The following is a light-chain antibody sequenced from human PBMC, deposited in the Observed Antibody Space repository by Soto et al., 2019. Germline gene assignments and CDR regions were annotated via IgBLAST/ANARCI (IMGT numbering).Light chain of an antibody. Sequence: QSVLAQPPSVSAAPGQKVTISCSGSSSNIGGNSVSWYQQLPGTAPKLLIYDDDKRPSGIPDRFSGSKSGTSATLGITGFQTGDEADYYCAAWDDSLNGYVFGTGTKVTVL. CDR1: SSNIGGNS. J-gene: IGLJ1*01. V-gene: IGLV1-51*01. CDR3: AAWDDSLNGYV. CDR2: DDD.